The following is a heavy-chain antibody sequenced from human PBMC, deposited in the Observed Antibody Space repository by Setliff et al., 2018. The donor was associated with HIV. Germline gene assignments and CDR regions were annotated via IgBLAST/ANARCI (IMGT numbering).Heavy chain of an antibody. Sequence: ASVKVSCKASGYTFTSYAMHWVRQAPGQRLEWMGWINAGNGNTKYSQKFQGRVTITRDTSASTAYMELSSLRSEDTAIYYCTRDLNLSGGEAFDIWGQGTMVTVSS. CDR3: TRDLNLSGGEAFDI. CDR2: INAGNGNT. D-gene: IGHD3-16*01. J-gene: IGHJ3*02. V-gene: IGHV1-3*01. CDR1: GYTFTSYA.